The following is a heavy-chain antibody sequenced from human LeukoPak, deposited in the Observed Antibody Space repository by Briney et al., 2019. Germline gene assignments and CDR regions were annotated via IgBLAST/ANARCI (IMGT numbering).Heavy chain of an antibody. Sequence: ASVKVSCKASGHTFTGYYVYWVRQAPGQGLEWMGWMNPNVGGANFPQKFQGRVTVTSDPAISAAYMELRRLRSDDTAVYYCSRGVFGESLESWGQGTLVTVSS. CDR1: GHTFTGYY. V-gene: IGHV1-2*02. D-gene: IGHD3-10*02. CDR3: SRGVFGESLES. CDR2: MNPNVGGA. J-gene: IGHJ4*02.